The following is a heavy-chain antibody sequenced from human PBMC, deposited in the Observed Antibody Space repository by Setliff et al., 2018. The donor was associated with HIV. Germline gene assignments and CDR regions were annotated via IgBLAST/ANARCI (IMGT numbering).Heavy chain of an antibody. CDR3: ATYHYYDSSAYFIDLYYFDY. V-gene: IGHV1-69*10. CDR1: GGTFSNFA. CDR2: IIPILALP. J-gene: IGHJ4*02. D-gene: IGHD3-22*01. Sequence: GASVKVSCKASGGTFSNFAFNWVRQAPGHELQWIGGIIPILALPIYAEPFEGRVTITTDEPTNTVYMELSGLRSEDTAVYYCATYHYYDSSAYFIDLYYFDYWGQGTLVTVSS.